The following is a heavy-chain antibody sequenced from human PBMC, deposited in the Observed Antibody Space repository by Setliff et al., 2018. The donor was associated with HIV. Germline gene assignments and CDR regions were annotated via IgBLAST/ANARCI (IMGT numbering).Heavy chain of an antibody. J-gene: IGHJ6*02. D-gene: IGHD6-19*01. CDR3: ARQFTVQWLVSTYGMDV. V-gene: IGHV4-38-2*01. CDR1: GYSISSGYY. CDR2: IYHSGST. Sequence: PSETLSLTCAVSGYSISSGYYWGWIRQPPGKGLEWIGSIYHSGSTYYNPSLKSRVTISVDMSKNQFSLNLSSVTAADTAVYYCARQFTVQWLVSTYGMDVWGQGTTVSVSS.